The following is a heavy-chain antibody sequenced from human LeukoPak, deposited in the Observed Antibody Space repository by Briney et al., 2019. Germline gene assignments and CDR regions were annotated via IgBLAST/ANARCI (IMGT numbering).Heavy chain of an antibody. D-gene: IGHD6-19*01. J-gene: IGHJ5*02. CDR3: ARDEPGIAVAGIGVS. Sequence: ASVKVSCKASGYTFTGYYMHWVRQAPGQGLEWMGIINPSGGSTSYAQKFQGRVTMTRDTSTSTVYMELSSPRSEDTAVYYCARDEPGIAVAGIGVSWGQGTLVTVSS. V-gene: IGHV1-46*03. CDR1: GYTFTGYY. CDR2: INPSGGST.